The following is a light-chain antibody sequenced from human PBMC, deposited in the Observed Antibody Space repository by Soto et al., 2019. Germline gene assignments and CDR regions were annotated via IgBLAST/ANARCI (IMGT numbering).Light chain of an antibody. J-gene: IGKJ4*01. V-gene: IGKV1-9*01. CDR2: AES. Sequence: DIQLIQSPSFLSASVGDRVTITCRASQGIAGSLAWYQQKPGKPPKLLIYAESTLQSGVPSRFSGSGSGTRGTLTISSLQPEDFATYYCQQVKSYPRTFGGGTKVDIK. CDR3: QQVKSYPRT. CDR1: QGIAGS.